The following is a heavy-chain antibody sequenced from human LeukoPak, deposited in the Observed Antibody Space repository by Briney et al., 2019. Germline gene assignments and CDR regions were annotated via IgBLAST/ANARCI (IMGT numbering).Heavy chain of an antibody. V-gene: IGHV4-31*03. CDR3: ARAGVTSNRFDP. D-gene: IGHD2-21*02. CDR2: IYYSGST. Sequence: PSQTLSLTCTVSGVSISSGGYYWSWIRQHPGKGLEWIGYIYYSGSTYYNPSLKSRVTISVDTSKNQFSLKLSSVTAADTAVYYCARAGVTSNRFDPWGQGTLVTVSS. J-gene: IGHJ5*02. CDR1: GVSISSGGYY.